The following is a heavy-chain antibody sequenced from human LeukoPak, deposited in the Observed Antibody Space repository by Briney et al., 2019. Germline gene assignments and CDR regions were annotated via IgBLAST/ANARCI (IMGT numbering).Heavy chain of an antibody. CDR3: VKHVSSRWSNNRFDP. D-gene: IGHD6-13*01. V-gene: IGHV3-23*01. CDR1: GFTFDSYA. CDR2: VSRFGGTT. J-gene: IGHJ5*02. Sequence: GGSLRLSCAASGFTFDSYAMSRVRQAPGKGLEWVSAVSRFGGTTYYADSAKGRFTISRDNSNNTVYLQMNSLRVGDTALYYCVKHVSSRWSNNRFDPWGQGTLVTVS.